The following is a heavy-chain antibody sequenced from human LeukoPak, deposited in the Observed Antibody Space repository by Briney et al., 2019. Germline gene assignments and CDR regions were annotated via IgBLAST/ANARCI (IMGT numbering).Heavy chain of an antibody. CDR2: ISSSSGNI. J-gene: IGHJ3*02. V-gene: IGHV3-21*01. CDR1: GFTFSSYS. CDR3: AKKMDDAFDI. Sequence: AGGSLRLSCAASGFTFSSYSMNWVRQAPGKGLEWVSFISSSSGNISYADSLKGRFTISRDKAKISLYLQMNNLTAEDTAVYYCAKKMDDAFDICGQGTMVTVSS. D-gene: IGHD5-24*01.